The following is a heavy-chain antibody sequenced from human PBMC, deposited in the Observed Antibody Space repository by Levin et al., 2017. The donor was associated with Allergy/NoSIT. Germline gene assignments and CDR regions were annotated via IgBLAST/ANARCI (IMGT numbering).Heavy chain of an antibody. Sequence: PSETLSLTCTVSGGSISSSSYYWGWIRQPPGKGLEWIGYIYYTGNTFCNPSLKSRITISVDTSNNQFSLNLNSVTAADTAVYYCARGANWGATFDVWGQGTMVTVSS. V-gene: IGHV4-31*03. J-gene: IGHJ3*01. D-gene: IGHD1-26*01. CDR1: GGSISSSSYY. CDR2: IYYTGNT. CDR3: ARGANWGATFDV.